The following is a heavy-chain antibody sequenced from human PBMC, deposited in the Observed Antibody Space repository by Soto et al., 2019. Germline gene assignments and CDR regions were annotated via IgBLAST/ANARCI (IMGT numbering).Heavy chain of an antibody. V-gene: IGHV3-21*06. D-gene: IGHD2-15*01. J-gene: IGHJ6*02. CDR3: SGCSGGACHKNYGMDV. CDR1: GFTFSSCT. Sequence: EVHLVESGGGLVKPGGSLRLSCAVSGFTFSSCTMNWVRQGPGKGLEWVSSISPSSGHIYYADSVKGRFTISRDNAKNTLFLQMNSLIGEDTAVYYCSGCSGGACHKNYGMDVWGQGTTVTVSS. CDR2: ISPSSGHI.